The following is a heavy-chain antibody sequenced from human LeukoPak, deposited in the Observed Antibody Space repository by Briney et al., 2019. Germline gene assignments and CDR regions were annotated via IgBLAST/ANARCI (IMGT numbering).Heavy chain of an antibody. CDR2: MSYSGST. Sequence: SETLSLTCTVSGGSISSNYWSWIRQPQGKGLEWIGYMSYSGSTNYNPSLKSRVTISVDSSKNQFSLNLSSVTAADTAVYYCARRACSGGSCPNDYWGQGTLVTVST. CDR1: GGSISSNY. CDR3: ARRACSGGSCPNDY. V-gene: IGHV4-59*01. J-gene: IGHJ4*02. D-gene: IGHD2-15*01.